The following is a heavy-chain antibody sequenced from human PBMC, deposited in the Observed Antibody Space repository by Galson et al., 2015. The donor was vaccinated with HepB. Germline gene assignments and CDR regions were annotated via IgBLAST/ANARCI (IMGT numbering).Heavy chain of an antibody. V-gene: IGHV3-30*03. Sequence: SLRLSCAASGFTFSSYGMHWVRQAPGKGLEWVAVISYDGSNKYYADSVKGRFTISRDNSKNTLYLQMNSLRAEDTAVYYCAAGSNYYDSSGYPNPLEWAFDIWGQGTMVTVSS. CDR1: GFTFSSYG. CDR2: ISYDGSNK. CDR3: AAGSNYYDSSGYPNPLEWAFDI. J-gene: IGHJ3*02. D-gene: IGHD3-22*01.